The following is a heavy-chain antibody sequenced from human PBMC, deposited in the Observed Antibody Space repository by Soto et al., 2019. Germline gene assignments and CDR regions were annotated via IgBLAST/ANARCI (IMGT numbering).Heavy chain of an antibody. Sequence: SETLSLTCTVSGGSISSYYWSWIRQPPGKGLEWIGYIYYSGSTNYNPSLKSRVTISVDTSKNQFSLKLSSVTAADTAVYYCAREGIVGAAHFDYWGQGTLVTVSS. CDR2: IYYSGST. V-gene: IGHV4-59*01. CDR1: GGSISSYY. D-gene: IGHD1-26*01. CDR3: AREGIVGAAHFDY. J-gene: IGHJ4*02.